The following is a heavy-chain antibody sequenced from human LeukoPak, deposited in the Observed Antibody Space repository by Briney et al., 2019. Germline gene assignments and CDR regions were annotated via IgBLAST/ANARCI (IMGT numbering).Heavy chain of an antibody. V-gene: IGHV4-61*01. Sequence: SETLSLTCTVSGYSISSGYYWGWIRQPPGKGLEWIGYIYYSGSTNYNPSLKSRVTISVDTSKNQFSLKLSSVTAADTAVYYCAGEPLYCSSTSCYAGKTIDAFDIWGQGTMVTVSS. D-gene: IGHD2-2*01. CDR2: IYYSGST. J-gene: IGHJ3*02. CDR1: GYSISSGYY. CDR3: AGEPLYCSSTSCYAGKTIDAFDI.